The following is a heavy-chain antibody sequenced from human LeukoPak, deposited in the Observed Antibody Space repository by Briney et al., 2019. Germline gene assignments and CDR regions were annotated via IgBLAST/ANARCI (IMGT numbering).Heavy chain of an antibody. V-gene: IGHV4-59*01. CDR1: GGSFSGYY. D-gene: IGHD4-11*01. CDR2: IYYSGST. CDR3: AREVRHFDL. Sequence: PSETLSLTCAVYGGSFSGYYWSWIRQPPGKRLEWIGYIYYSGSTNYNPSLKSRVTISVDTSKNQFSLKLSSVTAADTAVYYCAREVRHFDLWGRGTLVTVSS. J-gene: IGHJ2*01.